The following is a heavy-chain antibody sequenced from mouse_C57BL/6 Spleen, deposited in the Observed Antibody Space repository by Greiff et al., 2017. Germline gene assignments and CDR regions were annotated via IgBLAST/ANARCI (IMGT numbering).Heavy chain of an antibody. CDR1: GFTFSSYA. D-gene: IGHD2-3*01. CDR3: ASNDGYYEDY. CDR2: ISDGGSYT. J-gene: IGHJ4*01. Sequence: EVKLVESGGGLVKPGGSLKLSCAASGFTFSSYAMSWVRQTPETRLEWVATISDGGSYTYYPDNVKGRFTISRDNAKNNLYLQMSHLKSEDTAMYYCASNDGYYEDYWGQGTSVTVSS. V-gene: IGHV5-4*03.